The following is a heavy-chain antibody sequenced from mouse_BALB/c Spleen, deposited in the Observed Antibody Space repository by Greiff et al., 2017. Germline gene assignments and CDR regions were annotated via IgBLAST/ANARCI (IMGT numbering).Heavy chain of an antibody. CDR3: ARGITTGSWFAY. D-gene: IGHD2-4*01. J-gene: IGHJ3*01. CDR2: IYPGNVNT. V-gene: IGHV1S56*01. Sequence: QVQLQQSGPELVKPGASVRISCKASGYTFTSYYIHWVKQRPGQGLEWIGWIYPGNVNTKYNEKFKGKATLTADKSSSTAYMQLSSLTSEDSAVYFCARGITTGSWFAYWGQGTLVTVSA. CDR1: GYTFTSYY.